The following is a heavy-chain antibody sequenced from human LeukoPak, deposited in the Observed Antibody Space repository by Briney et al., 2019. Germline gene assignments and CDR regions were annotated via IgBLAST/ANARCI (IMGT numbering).Heavy chain of an antibody. CDR1: GYTLTELS. D-gene: IGHD2-2*02. J-gene: IGHJ5*02. CDR3: ATDICSSTSCYTRSGFDP. V-gene: IGHV1-24*01. CDR2: FDPEDGET. Sequence: ASVKVSCKVSGYTLTELSMHWVRQAPGKGLEWMGGFDPEDGETIYAQKFQGRVTMTEDTSTDTAYMELSSLRSEDTAEYYCATDICSSTSCYTRSGFDPWGQGTLVTVSS.